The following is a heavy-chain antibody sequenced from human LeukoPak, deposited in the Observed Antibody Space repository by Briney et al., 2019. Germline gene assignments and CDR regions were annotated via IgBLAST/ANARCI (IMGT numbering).Heavy chain of an antibody. V-gene: IGHV3-33*01. J-gene: IGHJ5*02. CDR2: IWYDGSNK. Sequence: GGSLRLSCAASGFTFSSYGMHWVRQAPGKGLEWVAVIWYDGSNKYYADSVKGRFTISRDNSKNTLYLQMNSLRAEDTAVYYRAREPGYSSGWYALDPWGQGTLVTVSS. CDR3: AREPGYSSGWYALDP. CDR1: GFTFSSYG. D-gene: IGHD6-19*01.